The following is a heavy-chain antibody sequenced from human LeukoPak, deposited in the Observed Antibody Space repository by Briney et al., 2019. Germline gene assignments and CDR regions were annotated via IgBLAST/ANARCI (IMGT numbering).Heavy chain of an antibody. V-gene: IGHV4-59*01. D-gene: IGHD1-26*01. J-gene: IGHJ3*02. Sequence: SETLSLTXTVSGGSISSYYWSWIRQPPGKGLEWIGYIYYSGSTNYNPSLKSRVTISVDTSKNQFSLKLRSVTAADSAVYYCARDALSGGYGSAFDIWGQGTMVTVSS. CDR3: ARDALSGGYGSAFDI. CDR1: GGSISSYY. CDR2: IYYSGST.